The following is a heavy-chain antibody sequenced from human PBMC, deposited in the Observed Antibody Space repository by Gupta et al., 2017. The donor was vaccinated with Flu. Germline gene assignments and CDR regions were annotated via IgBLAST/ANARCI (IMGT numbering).Heavy chain of an antibody. Sequence: VQLVASWGSVGQPGRALGLPWAGSGLTLRCNGMHLGRQAPGKGLEWVALISYDGSNKYYADSVKGRFTISRDNSKNTVYLQMNSLRAEDTAVFHCAKDHGLSHYNYYMDVWGKGTTVTVSS. CDR2: ISYDGSNK. CDR1: GLTLRCNG. D-gene: IGHD6-19*01. J-gene: IGHJ6*03. CDR3: AKDHGLSHYNYYMDV. V-gene: IGHV3-30*18.